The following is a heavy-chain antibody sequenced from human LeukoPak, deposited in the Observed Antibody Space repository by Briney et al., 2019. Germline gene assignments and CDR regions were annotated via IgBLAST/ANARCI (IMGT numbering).Heavy chain of an antibody. V-gene: IGHV3-23*01. J-gene: IGHJ6*02. CDR3: AKYLMAKGPPYALDV. Sequence: PGGSLRLSCTPSGFTFSNYAMNWVRQAPAKGLEWVSGIGSSGGDTYYADSVKGRFTISRDNSKNMLYLQMNSLRADDTALYYCAKYLMAKGPPYALDVWGQGTTVTVSS. D-gene: IGHD2-8*01. CDR1: GFTFSNYA. CDR2: IGSSGGDT.